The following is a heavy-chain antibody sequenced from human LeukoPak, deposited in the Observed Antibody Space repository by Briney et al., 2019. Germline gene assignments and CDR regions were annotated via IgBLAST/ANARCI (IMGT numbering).Heavy chain of an antibody. Sequence: SETLSLTCAVSGYSIASGYYWAWIRQPPGKGLEWIGNIYHSGSTYYNASLKSRVTISVDTSKNQFSLKLSSVTAADTAVYYCVSFPYSGYFDHWGQGILVTVSS. D-gene: IGHD1-26*01. CDR2: IYHSGST. CDR3: VSFPYSGYFDH. V-gene: IGHV4-38-2*01. J-gene: IGHJ4*02. CDR1: GYSIASGYY.